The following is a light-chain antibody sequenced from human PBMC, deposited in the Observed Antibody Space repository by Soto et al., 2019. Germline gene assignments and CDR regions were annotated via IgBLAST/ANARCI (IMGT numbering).Light chain of an antibody. CDR3: SSYAGSKNLL. Sequence: QSVLTQPPSASGSTGQSVTISCTGTSSDVGGYNSVSWYQQHPGKAPKLMIYEVNKRPSGVPDRFSASKSDNTASLTVSGLQAEDEADYYCSSYAGSKNLLFGGGTKLTVL. CDR1: SSDVGGYNS. V-gene: IGLV2-8*01. J-gene: IGLJ3*02. CDR2: EVN.